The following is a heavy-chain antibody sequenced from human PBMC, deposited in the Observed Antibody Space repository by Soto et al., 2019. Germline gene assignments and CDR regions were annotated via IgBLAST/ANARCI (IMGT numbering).Heavy chain of an antibody. D-gene: IGHD6-13*01. CDR2: INAGNGNT. J-gene: IGHJ5*02. V-gene: IGHV1-3*01. CDR1: GYAYNWFN. Sequence: GPSVKVCCKDSGYAYNWFNIQWVRQAHGQRLEWMGWINAGNGNTKYSQNFQGRVTFTRDTSANTAYMELNSLRAEDTAIYYCAKNWARQQVVRGGDNWLAPWGQGTLVTVSS. CDR3: AKNWARQQVVRGGDNWLAP.